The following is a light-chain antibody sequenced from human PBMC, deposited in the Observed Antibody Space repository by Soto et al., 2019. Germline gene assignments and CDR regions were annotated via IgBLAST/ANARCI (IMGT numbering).Light chain of an antibody. CDR2: KVS. CDR3: SSYTSSSTRV. J-gene: IGLJ3*02. Sequence: QSALTQPASVSGSPGQSITISCTGTSSDVGGYNYVSWYQQHPGKAPKLMIYKVSNRPSGVSNRFSGSKSGNTASLTISGLQAEDEADYYCSSYTSSSTRVFGGGTMLTVL. V-gene: IGLV2-14*01. CDR1: SSDVGGYNY.